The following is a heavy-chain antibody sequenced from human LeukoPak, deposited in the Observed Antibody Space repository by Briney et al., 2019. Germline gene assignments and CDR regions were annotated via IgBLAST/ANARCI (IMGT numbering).Heavy chain of an antibody. J-gene: IGHJ5*02. CDR1: GFTFSSYA. D-gene: IGHD3-9*01. CDR2: ICGSGGST. CDR3: AKGYDILTGYYNVDWFDP. V-gene: IGHV3-23*01. Sequence: GGSLRLSCAASGFTFSSYAMSWVRQAPGKGLEWVSAICGSGGSTYYADSVKGRFTISRDNSKNTLYMQMIRLRAEDTAVYYCAKGYDILTGYYNVDWFDPWGQGTLVTVSS.